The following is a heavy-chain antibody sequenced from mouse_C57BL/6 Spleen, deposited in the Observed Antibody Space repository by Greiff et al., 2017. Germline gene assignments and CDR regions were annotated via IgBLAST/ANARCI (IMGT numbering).Heavy chain of an antibody. CDR2: IYPSDSET. CDR3: ARSNYYGSSPFAY. D-gene: IGHD1-1*01. Sequence: VQLQQSGAELVRPGSSVKLSCKASGYTFTSYWMDWVKQRPGQGLEWIGNIYPSDSETHYNQKFKDKATLTVDKSSSTAYMQLSSLTSEDSAVYYCARSNYYGSSPFAYWGQGTLVTVSA. V-gene: IGHV1-61*01. J-gene: IGHJ3*01. CDR1: GYTFTSYW.